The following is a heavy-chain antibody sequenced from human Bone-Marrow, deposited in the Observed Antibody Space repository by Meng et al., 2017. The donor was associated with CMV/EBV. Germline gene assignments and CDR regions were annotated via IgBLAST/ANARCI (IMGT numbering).Heavy chain of an antibody. D-gene: IGHD5-12*01. CDR3: ARDWGGYSGYDRLVFDY. J-gene: IGHJ4*02. Sequence: SETLSLTCTVSGYSISSGYYWGWIRQPPGKGLEWIGSIYHSGSTHYNPSLKSRVTISVDTSKNQFSLKLSSVTAADTAVYYCARDWGGYSGYDRLVFDYWGQGTLVTVSS. V-gene: IGHV4-38-2*02. CDR2: IYHSGST. CDR1: GYSISSGYY.